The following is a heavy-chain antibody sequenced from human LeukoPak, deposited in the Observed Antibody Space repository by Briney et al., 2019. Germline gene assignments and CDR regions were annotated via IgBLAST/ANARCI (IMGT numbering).Heavy chain of an antibody. CDR3: ARARNGMDV. CDR2: IKQDGSVK. Sequence: GGSLRLSCAAFGFTFSSYWMSWVRQAPGKGLEWVANIKQDGSVKYYVDSVKGRFTISRDNAKNSLYLQMNSLRAEDTAVYYCARARNGMDVWGQGTTVTVSS. V-gene: IGHV3-7*01. J-gene: IGHJ6*02. CDR1: GFTFSSYW.